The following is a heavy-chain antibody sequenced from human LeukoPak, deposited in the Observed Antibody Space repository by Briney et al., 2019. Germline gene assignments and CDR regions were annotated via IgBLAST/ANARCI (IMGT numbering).Heavy chain of an antibody. V-gene: IGHV3-66*01. CDR2: IYSGGST. D-gene: IGHD6-19*01. CDR1: GFTVCSNY. CDR3: AKDPGGDSSGWYRILEYFDY. Sequence: PGGSLRLSCAASGFTVCSNYMSWVRQAPGKGLEWVSVIYSGGSTYYADSVKGRFTISRDNSKNTLYLQMNSLRAEDTAVYYCAKDPGGDSSGWYRILEYFDYWGQGTLVTVSS. J-gene: IGHJ4*02.